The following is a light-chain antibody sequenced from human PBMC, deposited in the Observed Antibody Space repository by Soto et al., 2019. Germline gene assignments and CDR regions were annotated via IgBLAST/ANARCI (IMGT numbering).Light chain of an antibody. CDR3: RPYTPGSPVV. CDR1: SSDVGGYNY. V-gene: IGLV2-14*01. Sequence: QSALTQPASVSGSPGQSITISCTGTSSDVGGYNYVSWYQQHPGKAPKLMIYDVSNRPSGVSNRFSGSKSGNTAPLTISGLRGEDGADYYCRPYTPGSPVVFGGGPKL. J-gene: IGLJ2*01. CDR2: DVS.